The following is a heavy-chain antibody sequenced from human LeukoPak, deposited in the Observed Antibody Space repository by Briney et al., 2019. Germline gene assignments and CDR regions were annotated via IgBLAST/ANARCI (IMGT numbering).Heavy chain of an antibody. D-gene: IGHD5-12*01. J-gene: IGHJ4*02. Sequence: SETLSLTCTVSGGSISSYYWSWIRQPPGKGLEWIGYINYSGSTNYNPSLKSRVTISIDTSKNQFSLKLSSVTAADTAVYYCARQDIVATSTFDYWGQGTLVTVSS. CDR2: INYSGST. CDR1: GGSISSYY. V-gene: IGHV4-59*08. CDR3: ARQDIVATSTFDY.